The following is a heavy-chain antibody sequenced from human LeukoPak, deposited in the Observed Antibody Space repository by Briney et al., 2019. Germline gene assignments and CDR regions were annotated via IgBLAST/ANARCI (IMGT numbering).Heavy chain of an antibody. CDR3: AKGGTGKYYYYGMDV. D-gene: IGHD2-8*02. V-gene: IGHV3-30-3*01. Sequence: GRSLRLSCAASGFTFSSYAMHWVRQAPGKGLEWVAVISYDGSNKYYADSVKGRFTISRDNSKNTLYLQMSSLRTEDTAVFYCAKGGTGKYYYYGMDVWGQGTTVTVSS. CDR1: GFTFSSYA. J-gene: IGHJ6*02. CDR2: ISYDGSNK.